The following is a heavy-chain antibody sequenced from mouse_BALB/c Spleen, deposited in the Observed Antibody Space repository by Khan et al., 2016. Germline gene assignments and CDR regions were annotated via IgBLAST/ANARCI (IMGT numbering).Heavy chain of an antibody. J-gene: IGHJ2*01. D-gene: IGHD1-1*01. V-gene: IGHV1S81*02. CDR1: GYTFTSYW. Sequence: VQLQQSGAELVKAGASVKMSCKASGYTFTSYWMHWVKQRLGQGLEWFAETNPTNGRTYYNEKFKSKATLTVDKSSSPAYMLLSCPTFEDYAVYYCARIKKIVATYFDYWGPGTTLTVAS. CDR2: TNPTNGRT. CDR3: ARIKKIVATYFDY.